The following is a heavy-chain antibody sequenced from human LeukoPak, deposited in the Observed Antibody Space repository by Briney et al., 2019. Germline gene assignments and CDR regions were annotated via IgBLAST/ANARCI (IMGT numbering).Heavy chain of an antibody. V-gene: IGHV4-34*01. CDR3: ARGWASSMGY. CDR1: GGSFSGYY. D-gene: IGHD3-16*01. J-gene: IGHJ4*02. Sequence: SETLSLTCAVYGGSFSGYYWSWIRQPPGKGLEWIGEINDSGSTNYNPSLKSRVTISVDTSKNQFSLKLSSVTAADTAVYYCARGWASSMGYWGQGTLVTVSS. CDR2: INDSGST.